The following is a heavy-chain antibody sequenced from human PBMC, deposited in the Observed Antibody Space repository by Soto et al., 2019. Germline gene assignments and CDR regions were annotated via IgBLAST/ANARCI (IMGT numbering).Heavy chain of an antibody. Sequence: SETLSLTCTVSGGSISSYYWSWIRQPPGKGLEWIGYIYYSGSTNYNPSLKSRVTISVDTSASTAYMELSSLRSEDTAVYYCARDKSGVVVAAQEIDYWGQGTLVTVSS. CDR3: ARDKSGVVVAAQEIDY. D-gene: IGHD2-15*01. J-gene: IGHJ4*02. CDR1: GGSISSYY. V-gene: IGHV4-59*01. CDR2: IYYSGST.